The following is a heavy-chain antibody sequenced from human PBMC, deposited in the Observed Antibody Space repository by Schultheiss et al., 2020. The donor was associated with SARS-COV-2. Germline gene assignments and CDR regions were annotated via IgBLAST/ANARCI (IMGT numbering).Heavy chain of an antibody. Sequence: ASVKVSCKASGYTFTSYYMHWVRQAPGQGLEWMGWSNAGNGNTKYSQEFQGRVTITRDTSASTAYMELSSLRSEDMAVYYCARDYGGNSRRFGGLDYWGQGTLVTVSS. CDR2: SNAGNGNT. CDR3: ARDYGGNSRRFGGLDY. D-gene: IGHD4-23*01. J-gene: IGHJ4*02. CDR1: GYTFTSYY. V-gene: IGHV1-3*02.